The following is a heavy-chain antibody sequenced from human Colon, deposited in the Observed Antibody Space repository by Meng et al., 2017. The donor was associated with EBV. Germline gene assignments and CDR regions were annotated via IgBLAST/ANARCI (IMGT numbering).Heavy chain of an antibody. V-gene: IGHV4-34*01. CDR3: ARRGPSGNFSP. D-gene: IGHD3-10*01. CDR1: GGSFRDYY. Sequence: QVQLRQWGAGLLKPSETLYRSCAVYGGSFRDYYWTWIRHPPGKGLEWIGEIDHRGNTKYNPSLKSRVTISLDTSKKQFSLKVSSVTAADSAVYYCARRGPSGNFSPWSQGALVTVSS. CDR2: IDHRGNT. J-gene: IGHJ5*02.